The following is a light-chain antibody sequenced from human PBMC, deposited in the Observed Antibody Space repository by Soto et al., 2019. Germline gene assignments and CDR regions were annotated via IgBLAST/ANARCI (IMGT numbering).Light chain of an antibody. J-gene: IGKJ2*01. V-gene: IGKV1-12*01. CDR2: AAS. CDR1: PVISSW. CDR3: QQANSFPL. Sequence: DIQMTQSPSSVSASVGDRVTITCRASPVISSWLAWYQQKPGKAPKLLIYAASSLQSGVPSRFSGSGSGTDFTLTISSLQPEDFATYYCQQANSFPLFGQGPKLEIK.